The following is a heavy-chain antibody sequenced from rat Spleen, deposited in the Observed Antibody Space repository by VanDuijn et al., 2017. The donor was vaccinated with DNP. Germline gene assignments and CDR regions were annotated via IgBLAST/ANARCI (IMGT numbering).Heavy chain of an antibody. CDR3: ARHRTIMPYYYSMDA. D-gene: IGHD1-12*01. J-gene: IGHJ4*01. Sequence: EVQLVGSGGGLVQPGRSMKLSCAASGFTFNDHYMAWVRQAPTKGLEWVAAISSGGGNTYYRDSVKGRFTISRDNAQSTLYLQMDSLRSEDTATYYCARHRTIMPYYYSMDAWGQGASVTVSS. CDR1: GFTFNDHY. V-gene: IGHV5-25*01. CDR2: ISSGGGNT.